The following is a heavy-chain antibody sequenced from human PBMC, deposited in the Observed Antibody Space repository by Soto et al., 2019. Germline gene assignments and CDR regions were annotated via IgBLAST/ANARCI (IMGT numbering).Heavy chain of an antibody. D-gene: IGHD3-10*01. CDR3: AKDRNLWFGELTSPDY. CDR2: ISYDGSNK. CDR1: GFTFSSYA. V-gene: IGHV3-30-3*01. J-gene: IGHJ4*02. Sequence: QVQLVESGGGVVQPGRSLRLSCAASGFTFSSYAMHWVRQAPGKGLEWVAVISYDGSNKYYADSVKGRFTISRDNSKNTLYLQMNSLRAEDTAVYYCAKDRNLWFGELTSPDYWGQGTLVTVSS.